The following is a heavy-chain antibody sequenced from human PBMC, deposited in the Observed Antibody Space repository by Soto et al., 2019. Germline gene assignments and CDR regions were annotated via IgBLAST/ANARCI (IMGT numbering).Heavy chain of an antibody. J-gene: IGHJ6*02. V-gene: IGHV4-39*01. Sequence: SETLSLTCTVSGDSVSTNSYSWGWIRQSPGKGLGWIGTIYSGEITYYNPSLLSRVTISVDTSKNEFSLRLSSVTAADTAVYFCARFFGYFIITNCHGYSVSAVWGQGTTVPVS. CDR3: ARFFGYFIITNCHGYSVSAV. CDR1: GDSVSTNSYS. CDR2: IYSGEIT. D-gene: IGHD2-2*03.